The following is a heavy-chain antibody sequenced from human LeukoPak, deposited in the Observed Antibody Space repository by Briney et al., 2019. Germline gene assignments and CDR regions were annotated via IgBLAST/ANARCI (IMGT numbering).Heavy chain of an antibody. CDR3: ARDGHYCSSTSCYRFLDY. CDR2: ISAYNGNT. Sequence: GVSVKVSCKASGYTFTSYGISWVRQAPGQGLEWMGWISAYNGNTNYAQKLQGRVTMTTDTSTSTAYMELRSLRSDDTAVYYCARDGHYCSSTSCYRFLDYWGQGTLVTVSS. J-gene: IGHJ4*02. D-gene: IGHD2-2*01. CDR1: GYTFTSYG. V-gene: IGHV1-18*01.